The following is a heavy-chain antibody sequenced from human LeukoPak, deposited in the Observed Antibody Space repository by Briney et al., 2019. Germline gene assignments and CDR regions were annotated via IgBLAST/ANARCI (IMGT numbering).Heavy chain of an antibody. CDR3: AKVFHAAMCFDY. CDR2: ISGSGGST. J-gene: IGHJ4*02. CDR1: GFTFSSYA. D-gene: IGHD2-2*01. Sequence: GGSLRLSCVASGFTFSSYAMSWVRQAPGKGLEWVSAISGSGGSTYYADSVKGRFTISRDNSKNTLYLQMNSLRAEDTAVYYCAKVFHAAMCFDYWGQGTLVTVSS. V-gene: IGHV3-23*01.